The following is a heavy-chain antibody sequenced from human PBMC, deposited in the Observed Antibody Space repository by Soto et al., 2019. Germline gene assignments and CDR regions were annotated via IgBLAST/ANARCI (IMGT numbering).Heavy chain of an antibody. V-gene: IGHV3-23*01. J-gene: IGHJ4*02. CDR3: AQLAEASGLLTSYIDY. D-gene: IGHD1-26*01. CDR2: VSGSGTDT. CDR1: GFTFTNYG. Sequence: EVQLLESGGGLVRPGGSLRLSCVASGFTFTNYGVSWVRQAPGKGLEWVSGVSGSGTDTRYADSVKGRFTLPRDNSKNTLYLRVSSLRAEDTAVSYCAQLAEASGLLTSYIDYWGQGTLVTVSS.